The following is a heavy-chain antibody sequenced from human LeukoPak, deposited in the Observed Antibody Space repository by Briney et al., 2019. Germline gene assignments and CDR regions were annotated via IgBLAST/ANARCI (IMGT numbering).Heavy chain of an antibody. J-gene: IGHJ5*02. V-gene: IGHV4-30-2*01. CDR3: ARQAGGYSYGLNWFDP. CDR1: GGSISSGGYS. D-gene: IGHD5-18*01. CDR2: IYHSGST. Sequence: PSETLSLTCAVSGGSISSGGYSWSWIRQPPGKGLEWIGYIYHSGSTYYNPSLKSRVTISVDTSKNQFSLKLSSVTAADTAVYYCARQAGGYSYGLNWFDPWGQGTLVTVSS.